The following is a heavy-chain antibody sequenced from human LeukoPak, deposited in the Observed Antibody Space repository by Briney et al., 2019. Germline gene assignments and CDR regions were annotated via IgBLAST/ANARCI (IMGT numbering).Heavy chain of an antibody. D-gene: IGHD1-1*01. Sequence: PGGSLRLSCAASGFTFSSYWMHWVRQAPGKGLVWVSRINSDGSRTNYADSVEGRFTISRDNAKDTVYLQMNGLKTEDTAVYYCTTDSQNWYYDNWGQGTLVTVSS. CDR2: INSDGSRT. CDR1: GFTFSSYW. CDR3: TTDSQNWYYDN. J-gene: IGHJ4*02. V-gene: IGHV3-74*01.